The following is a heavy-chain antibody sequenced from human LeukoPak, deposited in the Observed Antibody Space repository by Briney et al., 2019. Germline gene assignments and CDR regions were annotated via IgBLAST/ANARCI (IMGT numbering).Heavy chain of an antibody. CDR1: GYTLTELS. J-gene: IGHJ4*02. V-gene: IGHV1-24*01. CDR2: FDPEDGET. D-gene: IGHD3-10*01. Sequence: ASVKVSCKVSGYTLTELSMHWVRQAPGKGLEWMGGFDPEDGETIYAQKFQGRVTMTGDTSTDTAYMELSSLRSEDTAVYYCATPSHGSGSYAYWGQGTLVTVSS. CDR3: ATPSHGSGSYAY.